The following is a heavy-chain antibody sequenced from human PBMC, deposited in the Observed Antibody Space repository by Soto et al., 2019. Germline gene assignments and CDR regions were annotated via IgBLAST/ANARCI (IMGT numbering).Heavy chain of an antibody. CDR1: GGSISSYC. V-gene: IGHV4-59*01. J-gene: IGHJ5*02. CDR3: ARGEVLRYFDGNWFDP. CDR2: IYYSGST. D-gene: IGHD3-9*01. Sequence: SETLSLTCPVSGGSISSYCWSWIRQPPGKGLEWIGYIYYSGSTNYNPSLKSRVTISVDTSKNQFSLKLSSVTAADTAVYYCARGEVLRYFDGNWFDPWGQGTLVTVS.